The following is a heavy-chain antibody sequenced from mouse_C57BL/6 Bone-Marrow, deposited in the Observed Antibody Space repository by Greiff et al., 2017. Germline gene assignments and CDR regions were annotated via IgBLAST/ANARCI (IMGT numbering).Heavy chain of an antibody. J-gene: IGHJ1*03. CDR2: IRNKANGYTT. V-gene: IGHV7-3*01. D-gene: IGHD1-2*01. CDR3: ARPPLPLLRHWYFDV. Sequence: EVKVEESGGGLVQPGGSLSLSCAASGFTFTDYYMSWVRQPPGKALEWLGFIRNKANGYTTEYSASVKGRFTISRDNSQSILYLQMNALRAEDSATYYCARPPLPLLRHWYFDVWGTGTTVTVSS. CDR1: GFTFTDYY.